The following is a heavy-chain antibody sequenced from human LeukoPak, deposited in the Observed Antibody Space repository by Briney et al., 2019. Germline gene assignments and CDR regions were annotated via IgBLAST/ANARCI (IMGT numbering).Heavy chain of an antibody. CDR3: ARARIAAAGIAIVTWFDP. CDR2: INHSGST. D-gene: IGHD6-13*01. Sequence: SETLSLTCAVYGGSFSGYYWSWIRQPPGKGLEWIGEINHSGSTNYNPSLKSRVTISVDTSKNQFSLKLSSVTAADTAVYYCARARIAAAGIAIVTWFDPWGQGTLVTVSS. V-gene: IGHV4-34*01. CDR1: GGSFSGYY. J-gene: IGHJ5*02.